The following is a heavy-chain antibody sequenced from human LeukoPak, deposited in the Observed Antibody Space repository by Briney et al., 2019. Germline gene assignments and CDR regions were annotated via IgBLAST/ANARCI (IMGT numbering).Heavy chain of an antibody. CDR3: ARRELAVAGSFDY. CDR2: IYPGDSDT. D-gene: IGHD6-19*01. CDR1: GYSFTSYW. V-gene: IGHV5-51*01. J-gene: IGHJ4*02. Sequence: GEALKISCKGSGYSFTSYWIGWVRQMPGKGLEWLGIIYPGDSDTRYSPSFQGQVTTSADKSISTAYLQWSSLKASDTAMYYCARRELAVAGSFDYWGQGTLVTVSS.